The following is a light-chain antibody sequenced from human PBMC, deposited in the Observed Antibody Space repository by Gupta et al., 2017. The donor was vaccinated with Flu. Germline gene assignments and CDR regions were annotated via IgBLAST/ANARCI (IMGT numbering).Light chain of an antibody. CDR1: SGHSKNA. Sequence: KLTCTLSSGHSKNAIAGHQQHPEKGPRYSMKFNIDASPNKGDGIPDRFSGSSSGAGRYLTISHLQSEDEAYYYCQTWAPGPMWVFGGGTKLTVL. V-gene: IGLV4-69*01. J-gene: IGLJ3*02. CDR2: FNIDASP. CDR3: QTWAPGPMWV.